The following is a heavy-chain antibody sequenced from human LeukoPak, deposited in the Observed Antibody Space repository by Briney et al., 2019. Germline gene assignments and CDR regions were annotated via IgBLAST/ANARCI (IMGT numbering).Heavy chain of an antibody. CDR1: GGSMNTYY. J-gene: IGHJ6*03. CDR3: ARLTTTTIGTYYYYMDV. Sequence: SETLSLTCTVSGGSMNTYYWSWIRQPPGKGLEWIGYVYYRGSTNYSPSLKSRVTISADTPKNQFSLKLISVTAADTAVYFCARLTTTTIGTYYYYMDVWGKGTTVIVSS. CDR2: VYYRGST. D-gene: IGHD1-1*01. V-gene: IGHV4-59*01.